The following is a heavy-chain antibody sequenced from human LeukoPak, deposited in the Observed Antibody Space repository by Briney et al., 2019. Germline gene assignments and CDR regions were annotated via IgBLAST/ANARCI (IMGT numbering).Heavy chain of an antibody. CDR3: ARLLRYKIDP. V-gene: IGHV4-59*01. CDR1: GASISSYY. D-gene: IGHD3-22*01. Sequence: SETLSLTCTVSGASISSYYWSWIRQPPGKGLEWIASRHYRGTTNYNPSLESRVTISVDTSRKQFSLKLSSVTAADTAVYYCARLLRYKIDPWGQGTLVTVSS. J-gene: IGHJ5*02. CDR2: RHYRGTT.